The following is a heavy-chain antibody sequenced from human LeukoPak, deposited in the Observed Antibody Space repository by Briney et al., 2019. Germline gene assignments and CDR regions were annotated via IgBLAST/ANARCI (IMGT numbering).Heavy chain of an antibody. J-gene: IGHJ4*02. D-gene: IGHD2-2*02. CDR2: INPSGGST. V-gene: IGHV1-46*01. Sequence: ASVKVSCKASGYTFTSYYMHWVRQAPGQGLEWMGIINPSGGSTSYAQKFQGRVTMTRDMSTSTVYMELSSLRSEDTAVYYCARQRSPDIVVVPAAIRYGPPVDWGQGTLVTVSS. CDR3: ARQRSPDIVVVPAAIRYGPPVD. CDR1: GYTFTSYY.